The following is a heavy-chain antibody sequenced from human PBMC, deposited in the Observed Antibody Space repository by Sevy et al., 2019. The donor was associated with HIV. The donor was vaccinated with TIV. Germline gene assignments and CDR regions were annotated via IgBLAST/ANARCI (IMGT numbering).Heavy chain of an antibody. CDR1: GFTFSGYG. D-gene: IGHD3-22*01. Sequence: GGSLRLSCAASGFTFSGYGMHWVRQTPGKGLEWVAIISSDGSSENYVDSVKGRFTISRENSKNMLYLQMNSLRGEYTVVYFCARNDDTSGYYRDGVFDNWGQSTMVTVSS. J-gene: IGHJ3*02. CDR3: ARNDDTSGYYRDGVFDN. CDR2: ISSDGSSE. V-gene: IGHV3-33*01.